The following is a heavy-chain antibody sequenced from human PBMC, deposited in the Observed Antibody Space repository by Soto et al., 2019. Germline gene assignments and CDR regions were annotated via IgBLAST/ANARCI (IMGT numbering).Heavy chain of an antibody. J-gene: IGHJ5*01. CDR2: IYKSATT. D-gene: IGHD2-15*01. V-gene: IGHV4-30-4*01. CDR3: ARGRYCLTGRCFPNWFDS. Sequence: KPSETLSLTCSVSGDSISTVDYFWAWIRQPPGQALEYIGYIYKSATTYYNPSFESRVAISLDTSKSQFSLNVTSVTAADTAVYFCARGRYCLTGRCFPNWFDSWGQGTRVTVSA. CDR1: GDSISTVDYF.